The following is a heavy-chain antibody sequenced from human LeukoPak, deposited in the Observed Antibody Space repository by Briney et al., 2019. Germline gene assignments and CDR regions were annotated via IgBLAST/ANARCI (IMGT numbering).Heavy chain of an antibody. CDR3: VRRDHYVSSDS. V-gene: IGHV4-39*01. Sequence: SETLSLTCTVSGGSISSSTYFWDWVRQPPGKGLECIGSIYYTGTTYYHPSLKSRVTISIDTSKNQFSLRLTSVTAADTAVYYCVRRDHYVSSDSWGQGTLVTVSS. D-gene: IGHD3-16*01. CDR2: IYYTGTT. CDR1: GGSISSSTYF. J-gene: IGHJ4*02.